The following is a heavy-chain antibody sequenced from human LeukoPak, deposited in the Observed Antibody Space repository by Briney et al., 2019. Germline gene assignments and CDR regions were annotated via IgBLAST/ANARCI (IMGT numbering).Heavy chain of an antibody. CDR1: RYTLTELS. CDR2: FDPEDGET. J-gene: IGHJ4*02. V-gene: IGHV1-24*01. CDR3: ARDCHDTYYYDSSGYYSYFDY. D-gene: IGHD3-22*01. Sequence: ASVKVSCKMSRYTLTELSMHWVRQAPGKGLEWMGGFDPEDGETIYAQKFQGRVTMTEDTSTDTAYMELRSLRSDDTAVYYCARDCHDTYYYDSSGYYSYFDYWGQGTLVTVSS.